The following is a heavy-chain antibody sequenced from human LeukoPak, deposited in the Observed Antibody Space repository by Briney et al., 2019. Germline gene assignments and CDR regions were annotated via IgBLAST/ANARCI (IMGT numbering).Heavy chain of an antibody. J-gene: IGHJ4*02. CDR2: IYPGDSDS. Sequence: GESLRISCKTSGFSFTGYWIGWVRQMPEKGLEWMGIIYPGDSDSKYSPSFQGLVTFSADKSISTAYLQWSSLKASDTAMYYCARHVIGSGSYFDYWGQGTLVTVSS. CDR1: GFSFTGYW. V-gene: IGHV5-51*01. D-gene: IGHD3-10*01. CDR3: ARHVIGSGSYFDY.